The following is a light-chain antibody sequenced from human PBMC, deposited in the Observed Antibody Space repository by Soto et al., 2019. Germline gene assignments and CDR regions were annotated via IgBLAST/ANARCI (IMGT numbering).Light chain of an antibody. CDR2: GAS. J-gene: IGKJ1*01. CDR3: QQDNNWPKT. Sequence: EIVVRQSKATLSVSPGERATLFCRASQTVRNNYLAWYQQRPGQAPRLLIYGASTRATGIPARFSGSGSGTEFTLTISSLQSEDFAVYYCQQDNNWPKTFGQGTKVDIK. CDR1: QTVRNN. V-gene: IGKV3D-15*01.